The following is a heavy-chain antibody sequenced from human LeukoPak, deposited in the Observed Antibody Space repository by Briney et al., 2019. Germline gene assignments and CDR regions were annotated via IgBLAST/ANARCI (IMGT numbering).Heavy chain of an antibody. CDR1: GFTFSSYW. V-gene: IGHV3-7*01. D-gene: IGHD2-15*01. J-gene: IGHJ4*02. CDR2: IRQDGSEI. Sequence: TRGSLRLSCAASGFTFSSYWMSWVRQAPGKGPEWVANIRQDGSEIYYVDSVKGRFTISRDNAKNTLYLQMNSLRAEDTALYYCAKTGSWGSSNYYFDYWGQGTLVTVSS. CDR3: AKTGSWGSSNYYFDY.